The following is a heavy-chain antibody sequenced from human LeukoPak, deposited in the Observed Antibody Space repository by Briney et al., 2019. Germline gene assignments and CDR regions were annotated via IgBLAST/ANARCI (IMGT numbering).Heavy chain of an antibody. J-gene: IGHJ4*02. CDR3: ARVSSGWYGFDY. CDR1: GYTFTGYY. CDR2: INPNSGGT. Sequence: GASVKVSCKASGYTFTGYYMHWVRQAPGQGLEWMGWINPNSGGTNYAQKFQGRVTMTRDTSISTVYMELSRLRSDDTAVYYCARVSSGWYGFDYWGQGTLVTVSS. D-gene: IGHD6-19*01. V-gene: IGHV1-2*02.